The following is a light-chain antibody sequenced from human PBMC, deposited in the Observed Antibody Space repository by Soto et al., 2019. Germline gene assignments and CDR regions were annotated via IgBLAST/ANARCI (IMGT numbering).Light chain of an antibody. J-gene: IGKJ2*01. CDR1: QHIFSNY. CDR3: QQYGSSPYT. Sequence: EIVLTQSPGTLSLSPGERATLSCRASQHIFSNYLAWYQHKPGQAPRLLISGASSRATAIPDRFSGSGSGTDFTLTINRLEPEDFAVYFCQQYGSSPYTFGQGTKLEIK. CDR2: GAS. V-gene: IGKV3-20*01.